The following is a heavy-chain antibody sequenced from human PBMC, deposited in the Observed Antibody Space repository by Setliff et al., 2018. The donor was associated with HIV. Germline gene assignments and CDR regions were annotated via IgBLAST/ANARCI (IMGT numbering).Heavy chain of an antibody. CDR1: GGPLSGHY. Sequence: SETLSLTCAVYGGPLSGHYWSWIRRPPGQGLEWIGETSHSGKTNYNPSLKSRVTISVDTSKNQLSLKLTSVTAADTAVYYCVTSSSWSSRLNFWGPGMLVTVSS. CDR2: TSHSGKT. V-gene: IGHV4-34*01. J-gene: IGHJ4*02. D-gene: IGHD2-2*01. CDR3: VTSSSWSSRLNF.